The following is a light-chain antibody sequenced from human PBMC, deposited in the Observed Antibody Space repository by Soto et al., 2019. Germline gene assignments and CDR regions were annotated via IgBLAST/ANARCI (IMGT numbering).Light chain of an antibody. CDR3: QQYGGSPPKYT. CDR1: QSVSSTS. J-gene: IGKJ2*01. Sequence: EIVLTQSPGTLSLSTGERAALSCRASQSVSSTSLAWYQQKPGQAPRLLIYDASSRATDIPDRFSGSGSGTDVTLTISRLEPEDFAVYYCQQYGGSPPKYTFGQGNKLEIK. V-gene: IGKV3-20*01. CDR2: DAS.